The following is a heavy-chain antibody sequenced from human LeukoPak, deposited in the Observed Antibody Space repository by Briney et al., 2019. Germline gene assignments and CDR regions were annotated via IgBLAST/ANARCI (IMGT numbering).Heavy chain of an antibody. CDR1: GFTLSIYA. V-gene: IGHV3-23*01. CDR2: IGDSGAST. D-gene: IGHD5-12*01. J-gene: IGHJ4*02. Sequence: GGSLRLSCAASGFTLSIYAMSWVRQAPGEGLEWVSTIGDSGASTYYAQSVKGRFTISRDNSKNTLFLQMDSLRAEDTAIYFCARVQCLRPWFVFDSWGQGALVTVSS. CDR3: ARVQCLRPWFVFDS.